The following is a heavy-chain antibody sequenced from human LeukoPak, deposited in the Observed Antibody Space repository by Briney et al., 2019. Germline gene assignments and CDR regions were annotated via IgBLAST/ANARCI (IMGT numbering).Heavy chain of an antibody. CDR2: IYYSGNT. Sequence: PSETLSLTCTVSGGSISRYYWSWIRQPPGKGLEWIGYIYYSGNTNYNPSLKSRVTISVDTSKNQFSLKLSSVTAADTAVYYCARGLRFGAKYYYYYYMDVWGKGTTVTVSS. J-gene: IGHJ6*03. D-gene: IGHD1-26*01. V-gene: IGHV4-59*01. CDR3: ARGLRFGAKYYYYYYMDV. CDR1: GGSISRYY.